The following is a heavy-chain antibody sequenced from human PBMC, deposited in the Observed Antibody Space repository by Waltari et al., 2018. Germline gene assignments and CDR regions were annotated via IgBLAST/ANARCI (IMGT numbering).Heavy chain of an antibody. CDR3: ASAVRHGTDAFDI. CDR1: GFTFSWYW. J-gene: IGHJ3*02. Sequence: EVQLVESGGGLVQPGGSLRLSCAASGFTFSWYWRHGVRQAPGKGLGWGSRIKRDGRSRNYADSVQGRFTISRDNAKNTLDLQMNSLRVEDTAIYYCASAVRHGTDAFDIWGQGTMVTVST. V-gene: IGHV3-74*01. CDR2: IKRDGRSR.